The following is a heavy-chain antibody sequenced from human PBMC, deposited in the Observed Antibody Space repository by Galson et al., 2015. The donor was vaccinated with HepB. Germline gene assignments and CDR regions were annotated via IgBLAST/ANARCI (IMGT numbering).Heavy chain of an antibody. CDR2: ISYDGSNK. V-gene: IGHV3-30-3*01. CDR1: GFTFSSYA. D-gene: IGHD2-2*01. CDR3: ARDEGGEIVVVPAATLDY. Sequence: SLRLSCAASGFTFSSYAMHWVRQAPGKGLEWVAVISYDGSNKYYADSVKGRFTISRDNSKNTLYLQMNSLRAEDTPVYYCARDEGGEIVVVPAATLDYWGQGTLVTVSS. J-gene: IGHJ4*02.